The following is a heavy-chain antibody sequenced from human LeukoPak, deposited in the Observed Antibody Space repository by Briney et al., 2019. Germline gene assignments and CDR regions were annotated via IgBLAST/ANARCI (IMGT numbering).Heavy chain of an antibody. CDR2: IYSGGST. J-gene: IGHJ3*02. V-gene: IGHV3-66*01. CDR3: ASTRWPDDAFDI. D-gene: IGHD6-13*01. CDR1: GFTVSSNY. Sequence: GRSLRLSCAASGFTVSSNYMSWVRQAPGKGLEWVSVIYSGGSTYYADSVKGRFTISRDNSKNTLYLQMNSLRAEDTAVYYCASTRWPDDAFDIWGQGTMVTVSS.